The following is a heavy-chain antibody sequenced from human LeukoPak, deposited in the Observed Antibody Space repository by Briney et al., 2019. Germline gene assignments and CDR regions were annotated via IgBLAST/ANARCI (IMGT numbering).Heavy chain of an antibody. CDR3: ATVEGGWLGKRVYWHFDV. CDR2: ISPSGGST. Sequence: ASVKVSCKAFGYTFTSNYMHWVRQAPGQGPEWMGVISPSGGSTTYAQKFQGRVTMTEDTSTDTAYMELSSLRSEDTAVYYCATVEGGWLGKRVYWHFDVWGRGTLVTVSS. CDR1: GYTFTSNY. V-gene: IGHV1-46*01. D-gene: IGHD6-19*01. J-gene: IGHJ2*01.